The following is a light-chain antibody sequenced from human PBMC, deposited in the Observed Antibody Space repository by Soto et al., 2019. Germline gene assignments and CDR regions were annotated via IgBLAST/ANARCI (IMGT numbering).Light chain of an antibody. CDR3: QQRSNSFT. Sequence: EIVLTQSPATLSLSPGERATLSCRASQSVSSYLAWYPQKPGQAPRLLIYDASSRATGIPARFSGSGSGTDFTLTISSLEPEDFAVYYCQQRSNSFTFGPGTKVDIK. V-gene: IGKV3-11*01. J-gene: IGKJ3*01. CDR1: QSVSSY. CDR2: DAS.